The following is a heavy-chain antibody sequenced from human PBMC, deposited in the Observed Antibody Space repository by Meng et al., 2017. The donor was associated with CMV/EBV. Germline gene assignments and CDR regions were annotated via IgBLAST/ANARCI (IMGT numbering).Heavy chain of an antibody. CDR2: IRSKANSYAT. CDR3: TRPSYCSGGSCGDY. CDR1: FNLSGSA. Sequence: FNLSGSAMHWVRQASGKGLEWVGRIRSKANSYATAYAASVKGRFTISRDDSKNTAYLQMNSLKTEDTAVYYCTRPSYCSGGSCGDYWGQGTLVTVSS. V-gene: IGHV3-73*01. J-gene: IGHJ4*02. D-gene: IGHD2-15*01.